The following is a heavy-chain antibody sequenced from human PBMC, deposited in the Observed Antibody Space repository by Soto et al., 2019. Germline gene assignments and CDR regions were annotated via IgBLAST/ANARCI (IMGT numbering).Heavy chain of an antibody. Sequence: QVQLVESGGGVVQPGRSLRLSCAASGFTFSTYAMHWVRQAPGKGLEWVAVISYDGNNQYYADSVKGRFTISRDNSKNTLYLQMNSLRPEDTAVFYCARDRSMGATDSWGQGTLVTVSS. V-gene: IGHV3-30-3*01. J-gene: IGHJ4*02. D-gene: IGHD1-26*01. CDR1: GFTFSTYA. CDR3: ARDRSMGATDS. CDR2: ISYDGNNQ.